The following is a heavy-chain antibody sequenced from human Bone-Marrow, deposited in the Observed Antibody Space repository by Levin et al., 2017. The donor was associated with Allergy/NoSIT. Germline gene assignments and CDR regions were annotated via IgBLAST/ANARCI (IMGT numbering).Heavy chain of an antibody. CDR3: ARGALDCSSTSCYFSAYYFDY. CDR1: GGSISSYY. D-gene: IGHD2-2*01. Sequence: GSLRLSCTVSGGSISSYYWSWIRQPPGKGLEWIGYIYYSGSTNYNPSLKSRVTISVDTSKNQFSLKLSSVTAADTAVYYCARGALDCSSTSCYFSAYYFDYWGQGTLVTVSS. V-gene: IGHV4-59*01. CDR2: IYYSGST. J-gene: IGHJ4*02.